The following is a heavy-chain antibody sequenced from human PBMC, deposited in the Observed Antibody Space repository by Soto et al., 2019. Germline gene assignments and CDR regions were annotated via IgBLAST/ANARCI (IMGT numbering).Heavy chain of an antibody. CDR3: ARDVAHGYTENV. V-gene: IGHV4-30-4*01. Sequence: QVQLQESGPGLVKPSQTLSLACTVSGGSVGSGEYYYSWIRQPPGKGLEWIGYIYDSGITNYTPSLKGRVTMSLDRSNNQVSLKLSSVTAADTAVYFCARDVAHGYTENVWGQGTRVTGSS. CDR1: GGSVGSGEYY. D-gene: IGHD5-18*01. J-gene: IGHJ3*01. CDR2: IYDSGIT.